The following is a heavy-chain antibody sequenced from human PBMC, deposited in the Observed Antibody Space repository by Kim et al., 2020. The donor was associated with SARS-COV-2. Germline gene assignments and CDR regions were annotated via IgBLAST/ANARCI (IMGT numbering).Heavy chain of an antibody. D-gene: IGHD6-19*01. V-gene: IGHV3-53*01. CDR2: IYSDGTT. CDR1: GFTVSGNY. Sequence: GGSLRLSCAASGFTVSGNYMSWVRQAPGKGLEWVSVIYSDGTTHYADSVTGRFTISRDNSKNTLYLQMNGLRSEDTAIYYCARDRYSRGPGEYGMDVWG. CDR3: ARDRYSRGPGEYGMDV. J-gene: IGHJ6*02.